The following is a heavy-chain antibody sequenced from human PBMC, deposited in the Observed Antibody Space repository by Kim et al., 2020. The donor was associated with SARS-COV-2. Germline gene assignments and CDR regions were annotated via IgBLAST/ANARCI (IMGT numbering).Heavy chain of an antibody. Sequence: GESLKISCKGSGYSFSHYWIGWVRQMPGEGLEWMGIIFPGDSDTRYSPSFQGQVTMSADKSINTAYLQWSSLKASDTAIYYCAKLRSGDYRDVFDIWGQG. J-gene: IGHJ3*02. CDR3: AKLRSGDYRDVFDI. D-gene: IGHD2-15*01. CDR1: GYSFSHYW. V-gene: IGHV5-51*01. CDR2: IFPGDSDT.